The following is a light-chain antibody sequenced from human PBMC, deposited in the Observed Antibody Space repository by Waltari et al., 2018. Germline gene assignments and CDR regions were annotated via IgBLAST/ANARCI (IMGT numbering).Light chain of an antibody. CDR3: QQLNSYQWT. J-gene: IGKJ1*01. V-gene: IGKV1-9*01. Sequence: IQLTQSPSSLSASVGDRVTITCRVSQAINNYLAWYQQKPGKAPKLLIYAASTLQSRVPSRFSGSGSGTEFTLTISSLQPEDFATYYCQQLNSYQWTFGQGTKVEIK. CDR2: AAS. CDR1: QAINNY.